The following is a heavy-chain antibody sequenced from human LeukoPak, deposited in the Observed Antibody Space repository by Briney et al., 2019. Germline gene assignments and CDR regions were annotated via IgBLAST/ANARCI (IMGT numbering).Heavy chain of an antibody. V-gene: IGHV4-39*01. J-gene: IGHJ6*02. CDR2: IYYSGST. D-gene: IGHD6-19*01. Sequence: PSETLSLTCTVSGGSISSSSYYWGWIRQPPGKGLEWIGSIYYSGSTYYNPSLKSRVTISVDTSKNQFSLKLSSVTAADTAVYYCARQYSSGWYSASYYYYYGMDVWGQGTTVTVSS. CDR3: ARQYSSGWYSASYYYYYGMDV. CDR1: GGSISSSSYY.